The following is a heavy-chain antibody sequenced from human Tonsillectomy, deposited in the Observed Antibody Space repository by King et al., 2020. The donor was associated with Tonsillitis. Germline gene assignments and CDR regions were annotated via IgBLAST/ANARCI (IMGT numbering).Heavy chain of an antibody. CDR2: ISGIGGST. Sequence: VQLVESGGGLFQPGGSLRLSCAASGFTFSNDAMSGFRPAPGKGLEGVSTISGIGGSTYYADSVRGRFTISRDSTKTTLYLQRNSLSAEDTAVYYCAKDANSGWLYYLDYWGQGTLVTVAS. D-gene: IGHD6-19*01. CDR3: AKDANSGWLYYLDY. V-gene: IGHV3-23*04. CDR1: GFTFSNDA. J-gene: IGHJ4*02.